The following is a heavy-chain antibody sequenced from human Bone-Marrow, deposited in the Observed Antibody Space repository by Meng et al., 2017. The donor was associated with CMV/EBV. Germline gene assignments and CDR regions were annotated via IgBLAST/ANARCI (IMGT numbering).Heavy chain of an antibody. J-gene: IGHJ4*02. CDR1: GYTFTGYY. Sequence: SGYTFTGYYMHWVRQAPGQGLEWMGWINPNSGGTNYAQKLQGRVTMTRDTSISTAYMELSRLRSDDTAVYYCARDPDSSSSGTGDYWGQGTLVTVSS. CDR2: INPNSGGT. D-gene: IGHD6-6*01. CDR3: ARDPDSSSSGTGDY. V-gene: IGHV1-2*02.